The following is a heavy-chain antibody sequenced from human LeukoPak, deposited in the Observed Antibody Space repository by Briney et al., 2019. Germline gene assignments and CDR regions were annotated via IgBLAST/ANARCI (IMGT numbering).Heavy chain of an antibody. CDR1: GFTFSTYD. D-gene: IGHD2-2*02. CDR3: AREVYCSSTSCYTGYFQH. V-gene: IGHV3-7*01. Sequence: PGGSLRLSCAASGFTFSTYDMIWVRQAPGKGLEWVANIKQDGSEKYYVDSVKGRFTISRDNAKNSLYLQMNSLRAEDTAVYYCAREVYCSSTSCYTGYFQHWGQGTLVTVSS. J-gene: IGHJ1*01. CDR2: IKQDGSEK.